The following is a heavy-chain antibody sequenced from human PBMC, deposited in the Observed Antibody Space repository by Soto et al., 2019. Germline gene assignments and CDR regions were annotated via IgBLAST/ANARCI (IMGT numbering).Heavy chain of an antibody. Sequence: ASVKVSFKASGYNFIYYPLHWVRQAPGQRLEWMGWINLGNGNTDYSQKFQGRVAITRDTSASIAYMELRSLRSDDTDVYYCARDRPTFRRYYDSSGSPPLSDYWGQGTLVTVSS. V-gene: IGHV1-3*01. D-gene: IGHD3-22*01. J-gene: IGHJ4*02. CDR3: ARDRPTFRRYYDSSGSPPLSDY. CDR1: GYNFIYYP. CDR2: INLGNGNT.